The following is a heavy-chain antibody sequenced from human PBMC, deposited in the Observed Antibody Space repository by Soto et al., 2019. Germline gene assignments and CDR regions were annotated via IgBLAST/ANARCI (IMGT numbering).Heavy chain of an antibody. V-gene: IGHV4-4*02. D-gene: IGHD6-19*01. CDR1: GGSISSSNW. CDR2: IYHSGST. CDR3: ARASSGWYYAFDI. Sequence: PSETLSLTCAVSGGSISSSNWWSWVRQPPGKGLEWIGEIYHSGSTNYNPSLKSRVTISVDKSKNQFSLKLSSVTAADTAVYYCARASSGWYYAFDIWGQGTMVTVSS. J-gene: IGHJ3*02.